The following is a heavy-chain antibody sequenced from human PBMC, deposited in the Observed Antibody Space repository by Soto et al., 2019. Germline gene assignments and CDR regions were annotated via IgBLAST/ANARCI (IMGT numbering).Heavy chain of an antibody. CDR3: ARDVSVMTSVFGF. D-gene: IGHD3-10*01. CDR2: ITPMIGTT. J-gene: IGHJ4*02. CDR1: GGTFYTYA. V-gene: IGHV1-69*01. Sequence: QVHLVQSGAEVKRPGSSVRVSCRASGGTFYTYAFTWVRQAPGQGLEWMGGITPMIGTTKYAQKFHGRVTCSEDESASTAYMELSNLRSDDTDVYYCARDVSVMTSVFGFWGQGTLITVS.